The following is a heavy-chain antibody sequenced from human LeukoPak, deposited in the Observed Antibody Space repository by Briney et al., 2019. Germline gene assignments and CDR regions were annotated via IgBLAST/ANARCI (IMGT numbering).Heavy chain of an antibody. J-gene: IGHJ2*01. CDR2: IYYSGST. Sequence: SETLSLTCTVSGGSISSSSYYWGWIRQPPGKGLEWIGSIYYSGSTNYNPSLKSRVTISVDTSKNQFSLKLSSVTAADTAVYYCASSPCYFNWYFDLWGRGTLVTVSS. V-gene: IGHV4-39*07. CDR3: ASSPCYFNWYFDL. CDR1: GGSISSSSYY. D-gene: IGHD2/OR15-2a*01.